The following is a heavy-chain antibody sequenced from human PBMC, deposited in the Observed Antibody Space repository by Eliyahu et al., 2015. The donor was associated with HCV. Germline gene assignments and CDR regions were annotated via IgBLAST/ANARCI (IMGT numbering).Heavy chain of an antibody. V-gene: IGHV4-34*01. Sequence: QVQLQQWGAGLLKPSETLSLTCAVYGGSFSGYYWSWIRQPPGKGLEWIGEINHSGSTTNNTSLKSRVTISVDTSKNQFSLKLSSVTAADTAVYYCARGNRVGRTWGQGTLVTVSS. J-gene: IGHJ5*02. D-gene: IGHD2/OR15-2a*01. CDR1: GGSFSGYY. CDR2: INHSGST. CDR3: ARGNRVGRT.